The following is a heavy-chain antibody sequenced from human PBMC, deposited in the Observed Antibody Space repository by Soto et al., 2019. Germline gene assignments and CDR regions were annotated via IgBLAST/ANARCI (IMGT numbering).Heavy chain of an antibody. J-gene: IGHJ4*02. CDR1: GFTFSGYY. CDR2: IKQDGSEK. CDR3: ARGRSDDDFDY. D-gene: IGHD1-1*01. Sequence: GGSLRLSCAASGFTFSGYYMTWVRQSPGRGLEWVGNIKQDGSEKYYVDSLKGRFTISRDNAKKSLYLQMNSLRVEDTAVYYCARGRSDDDFDYWGQGTLVTVSS. V-gene: IGHV3-7*01.